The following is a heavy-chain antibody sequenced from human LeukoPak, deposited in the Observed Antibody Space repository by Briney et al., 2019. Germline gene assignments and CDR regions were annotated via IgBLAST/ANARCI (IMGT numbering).Heavy chain of an antibody. V-gene: IGHV1-18*01. D-gene: IGHD1-20*01. Sequence: ASVKVSCKASGYTFSSYGITWVRQAAGQGLEWMGWISVYNDNTNYAQKFQDRVTMTTEISTSTAYMELRSLSSDDTAVYYCARCVDNWNDVDYFDYWGQGTLVTVSS. J-gene: IGHJ4*02. CDR1: GYTFSSYG. CDR3: ARCVDNWNDVDYFDY. CDR2: ISVYNDNT.